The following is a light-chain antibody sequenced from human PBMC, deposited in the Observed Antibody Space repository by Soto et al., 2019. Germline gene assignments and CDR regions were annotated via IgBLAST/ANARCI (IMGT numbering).Light chain of an antibody. Sequence: DIQLTQSPSSLSPSVGDRITLSCRASQSISRNLNWYQQMPGKAPSLLIYAARDLQSGVPGRFSGSGSGTEFNLTNSTLQPEDLSNYYCQQSHSTPYTFGQGTKLEI. CDR1: QSISRN. CDR3: QQSHSTPYT. J-gene: IGKJ2*01. CDR2: AAR. V-gene: IGKV1-39*01.